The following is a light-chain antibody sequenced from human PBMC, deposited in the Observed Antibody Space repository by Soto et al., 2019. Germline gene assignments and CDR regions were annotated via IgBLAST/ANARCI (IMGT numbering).Light chain of an antibody. V-gene: IGKV1-8*01. Sequence: AIRMTQSPSSLSASTGDRVTITCRASQGISSYLVWYQQKPGKAPKLLIYAASTLQSGVPSRFSGSGSGTDFTLTISCLQSEDFVTYYCQQYYSYPRTFGQGTKVEIK. CDR1: QGISSY. CDR2: AAS. CDR3: QQYYSYPRT. J-gene: IGKJ1*01.